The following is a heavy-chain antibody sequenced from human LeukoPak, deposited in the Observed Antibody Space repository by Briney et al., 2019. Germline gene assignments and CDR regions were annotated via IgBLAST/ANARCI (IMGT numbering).Heavy chain of an antibody. D-gene: IGHD3-10*01. CDR2: ISAYNGNT. J-gene: IGHJ4*02. CDR1: GYTFTSYG. CDR3: ASYYYGSGSCLSY. V-gene: IGHV1-18*04. Sequence: GASVKVSCKASGYTFTSYGISWVRQAPGQGLEWMGWISAYNGNTNYAQKFQGRVTITADKSTSTAYMELSSLRSEDTAVYYCASYYYGSGSCLSYWGQGTLVTVSS.